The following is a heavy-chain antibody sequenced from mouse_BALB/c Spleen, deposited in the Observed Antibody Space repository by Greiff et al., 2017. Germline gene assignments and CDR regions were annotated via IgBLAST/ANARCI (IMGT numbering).Heavy chain of an antibody. CDR3: ARDGIHAMDY. V-gene: IGHV1S137*01. CDR2: ISTYYGDA. CDR1: GYTFTDYA. J-gene: IGHJ4*01. D-gene: IGHD2-1*01. Sequence: QVQLQQSGAELVRPGVSVKISCKGSGYTFTDYAMHWVKQSHAKSLEWIGVISTYYGDASYNQKFKGKATMTVDKSSSTAYMELARLTSEDSAIYYCARDGIHAMDYWGQGTSVTVSS.